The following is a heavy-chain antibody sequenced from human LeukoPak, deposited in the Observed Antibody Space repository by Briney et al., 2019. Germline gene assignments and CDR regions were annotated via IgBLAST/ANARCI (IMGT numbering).Heavy chain of an antibody. D-gene: IGHD3-10*01. CDR3: ARNADMYYYVDN. V-gene: IGHV4-31*03. CDR2: IYYSGST. CDR1: SGSISSSGYY. Sequence: SQTLSLTCTVSSGSISSSGYYCSWIRQHPGKGLEWIGCIYYSGSTYYNPSLKSRVTISVDASKNQFSLSLSSVTAADTAVYYCARNADMYYYVDNWGQGTLVTVSS. J-gene: IGHJ4*02.